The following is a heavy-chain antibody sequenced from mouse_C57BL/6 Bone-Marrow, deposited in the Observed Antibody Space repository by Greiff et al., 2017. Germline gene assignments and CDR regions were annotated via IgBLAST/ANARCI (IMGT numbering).Heavy chain of an antibody. CDR2: IYPGSGST. D-gene: IGHD2-5*01. J-gene: IGHJ1*03. CDR3: ARSYYSNYWYFDV. V-gene: IGHV1-55*01. Sequence: VQLQQSGAEFVKPGASVKMSCKASGYTFTSYWITWVKQRPGQGLEWIGDIYPGSGSTNYNEKFKSKATLTVDTSSSTAYMQLSSLTSEDSAVYYCARSYYSNYWYFDVWGTGTTVTVSS. CDR1: GYTFTSYW.